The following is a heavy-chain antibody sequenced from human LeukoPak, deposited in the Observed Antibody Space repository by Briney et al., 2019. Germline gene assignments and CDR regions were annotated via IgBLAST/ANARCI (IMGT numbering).Heavy chain of an antibody. CDR1: GFTFSSYA. J-gene: IGHJ4*02. Sequence: GGSLRLSCAASGFTFSSYAMSWVRQAPGKGLEWVSAISGSGGSTYYADSVKGRSTISRDNSKNTLYLQMNSLRAEDTAVYYCAKGDPPAQTYYYDSSGYLFDYWGQGTLVTVSS. D-gene: IGHD3-22*01. V-gene: IGHV3-23*01. CDR3: AKGDPPAQTYYYDSSGYLFDY. CDR2: ISGSGGST.